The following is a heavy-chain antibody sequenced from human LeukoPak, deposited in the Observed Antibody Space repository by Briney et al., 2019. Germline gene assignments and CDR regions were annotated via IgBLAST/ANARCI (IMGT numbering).Heavy chain of an antibody. CDR2: ISGSGGST. CDR3: ANWIAAAGSFDY. V-gene: IGHV3-23*01. CDR1: GFTFSSYA. Sequence: GGSLRLSCAASGFTFSSYAMTWVRQAPGAGLEWVSAISGSGGSTYYADSVKGRFTISRDNSKNTLYLQMNSLRAEDTAVYYCANWIAAAGSFDYWAREPWSPSPQ. J-gene: IGHJ4*02. D-gene: IGHD6-13*01.